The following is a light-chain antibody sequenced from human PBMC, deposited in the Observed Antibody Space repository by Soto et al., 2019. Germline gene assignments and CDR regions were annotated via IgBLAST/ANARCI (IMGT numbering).Light chain of an antibody. V-gene: IGLV2-14*01. CDR2: DVS. J-gene: IGLJ1*01. CDR1: SSDVAAYNF. CDR3: SSYKSGGNFF. Sequence: ALTQPASVSGSPGQSVAISCTGTSSDVAAYNFVSWYQQHPGKAPKLMVFDVSNRPSGVSDRFSGSKSGNTASLTISGLRAEDGAVYYCSSYKSGGNFFFGTGTKVPVL.